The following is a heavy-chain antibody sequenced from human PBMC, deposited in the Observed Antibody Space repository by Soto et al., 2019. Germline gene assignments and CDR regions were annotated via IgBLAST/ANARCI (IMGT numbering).Heavy chain of an antibody. CDR2: ISGSSSTI. V-gene: IGHV3-48*02. Sequence: GGSLRLSCAASGFTFRSYNMNWVRQAPGKGLEWVSYISGSSSTIYYADSVKGRFTISRDNAKNSLYPQMNSLRDEDTAVYYCANSRDAFDIWGQGTMVTV. D-gene: IGHD1-26*01. CDR3: ANSRDAFDI. CDR1: GFTFRSYN. J-gene: IGHJ3*02.